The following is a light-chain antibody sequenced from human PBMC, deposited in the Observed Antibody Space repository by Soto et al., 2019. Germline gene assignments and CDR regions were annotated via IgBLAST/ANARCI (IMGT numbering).Light chain of an antibody. J-gene: IGKJ3*01. Sequence: GDRVTITCRASQSISSWLAWYQQKPGKAPKLLIYDASSLESGVPSRFSGSGSGTEFTLTISSLQPDDFATYYCQQYNSYSHAFGPGTKVIS. CDR3: QQYNSYSHA. CDR2: DAS. V-gene: IGKV1-5*01. CDR1: QSISSW.